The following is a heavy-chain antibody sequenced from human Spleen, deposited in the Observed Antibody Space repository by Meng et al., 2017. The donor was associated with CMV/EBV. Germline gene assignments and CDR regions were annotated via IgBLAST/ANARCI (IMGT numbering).Heavy chain of an antibody. J-gene: IGHJ4*02. CDR2: IYGGGFP. Sequence: SLRLSFAASGFTVSGYCMSWVRQAPGKGLEWVSVIYGGGFPSYADSVKGRFTISRDNSKNTLYLQMNSLRAEDTAVYYCAGSPDFDYWGQGTLVTFSS. V-gene: IGHV3-53*01. CDR1: GFTVSGYC. CDR3: AGSPDFDY.